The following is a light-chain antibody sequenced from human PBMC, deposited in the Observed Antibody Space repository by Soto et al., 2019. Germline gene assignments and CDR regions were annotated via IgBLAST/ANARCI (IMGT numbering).Light chain of an antibody. J-gene: IGLJ1*01. CDR1: SSNIGAGYD. CDR2: GNS. Sequence: QSVLTQPPSVSGAPGQRVTISCTGSSSNIGAGYDVHWYQQLPGTAPKLLIYGNSNRPSGVPDRFSGSKYGTSASLAITGLQAEDEADYYCQSYDSSLSAFYVFGTGTKVTV. V-gene: IGLV1-40*01. CDR3: QSYDSSLSAFYV.